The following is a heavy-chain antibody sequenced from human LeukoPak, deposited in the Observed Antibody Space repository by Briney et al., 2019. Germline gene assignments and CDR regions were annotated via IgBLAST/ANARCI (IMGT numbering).Heavy chain of an antibody. CDR3: ARAPWTGYYQD. CDR2: INPSGGST. J-gene: IGHJ4*02. CDR1: GYTFTSYY. D-gene: IGHD3/OR15-3a*01. Sequence: ASVKVSCKASGYTFTSYYMHWVRQAPGQGLEWMGIINPSGGSTSYAQKFQGRVTMTRDTSTSTVYMELSSLRSEDTAAYYCARAPWTGYYQDWGQGTLVTVSS. V-gene: IGHV1-46*01.